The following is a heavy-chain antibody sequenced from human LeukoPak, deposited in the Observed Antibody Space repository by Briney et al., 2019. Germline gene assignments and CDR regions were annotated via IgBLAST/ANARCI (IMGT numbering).Heavy chain of an antibody. CDR3: ARDMYYYDSSGYYRFDY. CDR1: GGSITTGSYY. CDR2: IYASGIT. D-gene: IGHD3-22*01. V-gene: IGHV4-61*02. J-gene: IGHJ4*02. Sequence: SETLSLTCTVSGGSITTGSYYWSWIRQPAGKGLEFIGRIYASGITNYSPSLKSRVTMSADTSKNQFSLKLSSVTAADTAVYYCARDMYYYDSSGYYRFDYWGQGTLVTVSS.